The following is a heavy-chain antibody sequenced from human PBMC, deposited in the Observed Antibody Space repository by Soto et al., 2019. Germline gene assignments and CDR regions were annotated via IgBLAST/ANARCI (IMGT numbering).Heavy chain of an antibody. V-gene: IGHV3-21*01. CDR1: GFTFSSYI. Sequence: GGSLRLSCAASGFTFSSYIMNWVCQAPGKGLEWVSSISSSSSYIYYADSVKGRFTISRDNAKNSLYLQMNSLRAEDTAVYYCARVIGYCSGGSCSADVWGQGTTVTAP. CDR3: ARVIGYCSGGSCSADV. D-gene: IGHD2-15*01. J-gene: IGHJ6*02. CDR2: ISSSSSYI.